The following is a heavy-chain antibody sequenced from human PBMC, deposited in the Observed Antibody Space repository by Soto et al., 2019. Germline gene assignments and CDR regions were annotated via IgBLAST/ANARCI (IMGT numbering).Heavy chain of an antibody. J-gene: IGHJ4*02. CDR3: TRGLSSPSATGI. D-gene: IGHD6-6*01. CDR2: IHNSGST. V-gene: IGHV4-39*01. Sequence: QPQLQESGPGLVKPSETLSLTCTVSGGSVSSCCNYWGWVRQPPGKGLEWIGSIHNSGSTSYNPSLKRRVTISVDTPKNQFSLNLTSVTAADTAVYYCTRGLSSPSATGIWGQGTLVTVSS. CDR1: GGSVSSCCNY.